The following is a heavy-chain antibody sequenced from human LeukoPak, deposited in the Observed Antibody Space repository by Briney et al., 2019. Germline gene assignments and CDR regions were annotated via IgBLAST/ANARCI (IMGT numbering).Heavy chain of an antibody. CDR1: GFTFSSYG. D-gene: IGHD3-22*01. CDR3: ARYITMIVAGLGY. CDR2: IWYDGSNK. J-gene: IGHJ4*02. Sequence: PGGSLRLSCAASGFTFSSYGMHWVRQAPGKGLEWVAVIWYDGSNKYYADSVKGRFTISRDNSKNTLYLQMNSLRAEDTAVYYCARYITMIVAGLGYWGQGTLVTVSS. V-gene: IGHV3-33*01.